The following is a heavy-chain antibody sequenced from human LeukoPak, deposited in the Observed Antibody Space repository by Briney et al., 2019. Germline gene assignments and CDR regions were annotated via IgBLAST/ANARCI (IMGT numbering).Heavy chain of an antibody. CDR3: ASDVTGTLTYDY. CDR2: INHSGST. Sequence: PSETLSLTCAVYGGSFSGYYWSWIRQPPGKGLEWIGEINHSGSTNYNPSLKSRVTISVDTSKNQFSLKLSSVTAADTAVYYCASDVTGTLTYDYWGLGTLVTVSS. J-gene: IGHJ4*02. D-gene: IGHD1-20*01. CDR1: GGSFSGYY. V-gene: IGHV4-34*01.